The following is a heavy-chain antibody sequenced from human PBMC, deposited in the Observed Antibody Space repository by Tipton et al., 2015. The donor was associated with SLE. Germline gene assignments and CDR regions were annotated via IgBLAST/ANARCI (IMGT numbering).Heavy chain of an antibody. CDR2: IYYSGST. CDR1: GGSISSGDYY. V-gene: IGHV4-30-4*01. J-gene: IGHJ6*03. CDR3: AREVRYYYDSSGYLGYYYYMDV. Sequence: TLSLTCTVSGGSISSGDYYWSWIRQPPGKGLEWIGYIYYSGSTDYNPSLKSRVTISVDTSKNQFSLKLSSVTAADTAVYYCAREVRYYYDSSGYLGYYYYMDVWGKGTTVTVSS. D-gene: IGHD3-22*01.